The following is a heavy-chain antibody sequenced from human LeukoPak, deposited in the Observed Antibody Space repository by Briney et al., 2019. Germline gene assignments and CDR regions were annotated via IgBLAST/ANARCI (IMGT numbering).Heavy chain of an antibody. CDR2: ISTSTSYI. CDR1: GFPFTSYT. D-gene: IGHD3-10*01. J-gene: IGHJ3*02. CDR3: ARDVYDSGRGAFDI. V-gene: IGHV3-21*01. Sequence: GESLRLSCAASGFPFTSYTMNWVRQAPGKGLEWVSSISTSTSYIYYADSVKGRFTISRDNAKNSLYLQMNSLRAEDTAVYYCARDVYDSGRGAFDILGQGTMVTVSS.